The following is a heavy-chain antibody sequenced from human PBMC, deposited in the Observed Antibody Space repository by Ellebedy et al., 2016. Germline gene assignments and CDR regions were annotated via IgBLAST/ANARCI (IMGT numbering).Heavy chain of an antibody. J-gene: IGHJ6*02. CDR1: GFTFADYG. CDR2: INWNGGST. D-gene: IGHD6-6*01. Sequence: GGSLRLSCAASGFTFADYGMNWVRQVPGKGLEWVSGINWNGGSTGYTDSVKGRFTISRDNAKNSLYLEMNSLRAEDTALYHCARGGDSSSGEYYFYAMDVWGQGTTVTVSS. CDR3: ARGGDSSSGEYYFYAMDV. V-gene: IGHV3-20*01.